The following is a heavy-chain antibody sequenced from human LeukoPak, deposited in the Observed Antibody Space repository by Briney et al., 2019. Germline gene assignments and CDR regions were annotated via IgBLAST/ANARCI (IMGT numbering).Heavy chain of an antibody. V-gene: IGHV4-4*09. CDR1: GGSISSYY. Sequence: SETLSLTCTVSGGSISSYYWGWIRQPPGKGLEWIGSGSTYYNPSLKSRVTISVDTSKNQFSLKLSSVTAADTAVYYCATGLLGYYYYMDVWGKGTTVTVSS. CDR3: ATGLLGYYYYMDV. CDR2: GST. J-gene: IGHJ6*03. D-gene: IGHD2/OR15-2a*01.